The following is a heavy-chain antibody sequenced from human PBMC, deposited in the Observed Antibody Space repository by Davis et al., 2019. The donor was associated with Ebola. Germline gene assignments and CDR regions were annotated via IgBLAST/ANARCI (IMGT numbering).Heavy chain of an antibody. Sequence: PGGSLRLSCVGSEFTFRSYWFHWVRQAPGKGLEWVSRIDTDGSTTNYADSVRGRFIISRDNAKNTLFLQMNSLRADDTAVYYCARDVGGRAGYWGQGTLVTVSS. J-gene: IGHJ4*02. CDR1: EFTFRSYW. CDR2: IDTDGSTT. V-gene: IGHV3-74*01. CDR3: ARDVGGRAGY.